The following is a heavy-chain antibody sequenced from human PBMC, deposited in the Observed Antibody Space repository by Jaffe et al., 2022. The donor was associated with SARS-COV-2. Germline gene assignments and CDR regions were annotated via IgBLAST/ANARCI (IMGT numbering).Heavy chain of an antibody. J-gene: IGHJ4*02. CDR1: GGSISSGSYY. V-gene: IGHV4-61*02. D-gene: IGHD2-2*01. CDR2: IYTSGST. Sequence: QVQLQESGPGLVKPSQTLSLTCTVSGGSISSGSYYWSWIRQPAGKGLEWIGRIYTSGSTNYNPSLKSRVTISVDTSKNQFSLKLSSVTAADTAVYYCARGYCSSTSCYRGRSSRIYFDYWGQGTLVTVSS. CDR3: ARGYCSSTSCYRGRSSRIYFDY.